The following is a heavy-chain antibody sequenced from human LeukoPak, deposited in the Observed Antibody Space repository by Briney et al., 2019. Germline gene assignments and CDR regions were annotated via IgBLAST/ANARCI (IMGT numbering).Heavy chain of an antibody. V-gene: IGHV5-51*01. D-gene: IGHD2-15*01. J-gene: IGHJ6*03. CDR3: ARQRATEYDYTCSCYYYYYYYRDV. Sequence: GESLKISCKGSGYSFTSYWIGWVPQMPGKGLEWMGSIYPGDSDTRYSPSFQGQVTISADKSISTAYLQRSSLKASDTAMYYCARQRATEYDYTCSCYYYYYYYRDVWGKGTTVSVSS. CDR2: IYPGDSDT. CDR1: GYSFTSYW.